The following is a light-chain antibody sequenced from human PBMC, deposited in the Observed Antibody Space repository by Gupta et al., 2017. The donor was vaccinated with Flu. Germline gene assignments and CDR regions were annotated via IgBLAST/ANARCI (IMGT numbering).Light chain of an antibody. J-gene: IGKJ1*01. V-gene: IGKV1-5*03. CDR3: QQYNTYSWT. CDR1: QSISSW. CDR2: KAS. Sequence: PSTRSASVGDSVTITCRASQSISSWLAWYQQKPGKAPNLLIYKASSLESGVPSRFSGSGSGTEFTLTISSLQPDDFATYYCQQYNTYSWTFGQGTKVEIK.